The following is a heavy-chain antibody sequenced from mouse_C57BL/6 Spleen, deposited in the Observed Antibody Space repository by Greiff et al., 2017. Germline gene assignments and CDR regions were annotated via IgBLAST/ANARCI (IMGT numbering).Heavy chain of an antibody. V-gene: IGHV1-26*01. Sequence: VQLQQSGPELVKPGASVKISCKASGYTFTDYYMNWVKQSHGKSLEWIGDINPNNGGTSYNQKFKGKATLTVDKSSSTAYMELRSLTSEDSAVYYCARNDYEADYWGQGTTLTVSS. CDR2: INPNNGGT. D-gene: IGHD2-4*01. CDR1: GYTFTDYY. CDR3: ARNDYEADY. J-gene: IGHJ2*01.